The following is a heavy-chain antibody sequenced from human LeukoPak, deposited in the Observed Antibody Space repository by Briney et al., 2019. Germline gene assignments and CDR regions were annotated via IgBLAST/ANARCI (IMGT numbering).Heavy chain of an antibody. J-gene: IGHJ5*02. CDR2: IYSGGST. CDR3: ARDPGVYSGSSRFDP. CDR1: GFTVSSDY. D-gene: IGHD1-26*01. V-gene: IGHV3-66*01. Sequence: GGSLRLSCAASGFTVSSDYMSWVRQAPGKGLEWVSIIYSGGSTYYADSVKGRFNISRDNSKNTLYLQMKSLRAEDTAVYYCARDPGVYSGSSRFDPWGQGTLVTVSS.